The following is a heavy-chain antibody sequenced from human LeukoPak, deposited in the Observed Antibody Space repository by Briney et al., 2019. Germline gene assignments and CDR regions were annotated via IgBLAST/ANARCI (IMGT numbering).Heavy chain of an antibody. CDR2: INPNSGGT. Sequence: ASVKVSCKASGYTFTGYYMHWVRRAPGQGLEWMGRINPNSGGTNYAQKFQGRVTMTRDTSISTACMELSRLRSDDTAVYYCARETVRGVINSLFYYWGQGTLVTVSS. V-gene: IGHV1-2*06. J-gene: IGHJ4*02. CDR1: GYTFTGYY. CDR3: ARETVRGVINSLFYY. D-gene: IGHD3-10*01.